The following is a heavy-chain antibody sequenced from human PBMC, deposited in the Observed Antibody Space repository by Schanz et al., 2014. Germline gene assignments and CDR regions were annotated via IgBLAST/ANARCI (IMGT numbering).Heavy chain of an antibody. J-gene: IGHJ5*02. Sequence: DVQLLESGGGLVQPGGSLRLSCGASGFTFSAHAMSWVRQAPGKGPEWVSAINTADTTYYADSVKGRFTVSRDNSKNTVYLHMNSLRDEDTAVYYCAKDMNREATAPESWGQGTLVVVSS. CDR1: GFTFSAHA. CDR3: AKDMNREATAPES. D-gene: IGHD5-12*01. V-gene: IGHV3-23*01. CDR2: INTADTT.